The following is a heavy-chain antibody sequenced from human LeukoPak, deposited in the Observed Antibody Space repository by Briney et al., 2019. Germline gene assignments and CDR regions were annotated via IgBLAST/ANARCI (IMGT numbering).Heavy chain of an antibody. Sequence: SETLSLTCAVYGGSFSVYYWSWIRQPPGKGLEWIGEINHSGSTNYNPSLKSRVTISVDTSKNQFSLKLSSVTAADTAVYYCAREPGIAAAYYFDYWGQGTLVTVSS. CDR2: INHSGST. V-gene: IGHV4-34*01. CDR1: GGSFSVYY. D-gene: IGHD6-13*01. CDR3: AREPGIAAAYYFDY. J-gene: IGHJ4*02.